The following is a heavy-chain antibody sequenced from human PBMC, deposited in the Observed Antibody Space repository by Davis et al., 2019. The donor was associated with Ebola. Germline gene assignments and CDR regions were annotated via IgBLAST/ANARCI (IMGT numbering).Heavy chain of an antibody. J-gene: IGHJ5*02. V-gene: IGHV4-39*07. D-gene: IGHD2-2*02. CDR3: ARGPYCSSTSCYTYNWFDP. CDR2: INHSGST. Sequence: PSETLSLTCTVSGGSISSSSYYWGWIRQPPGKGLEWIGEINHSGSTNYNPSLKSRVTISVDTSKNQFSLKLSSVTAADTAVYYCARGPYCSSTSCYTYNWFDPWGQGTLVTVSS. CDR1: GGSISSSSYY.